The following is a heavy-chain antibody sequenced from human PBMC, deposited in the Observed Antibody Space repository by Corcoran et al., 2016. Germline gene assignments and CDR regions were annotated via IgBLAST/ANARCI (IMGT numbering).Heavy chain of an antibody. CDR2: INHSGST. CDR1: GGSFSGYY. CDR3: ARELAVAGVGSDY. V-gene: IGHV4-34*01. Sequence: QVQLQQWGAGLLKPSETLSLTCAVYGGSFSGYYWSWIRQPPGKGLEWIGEINHSGSTNYNPSLKSRVTISVDTSKNQFSLKLSSVTAADTAVYYCARELAVAGVGSDYWGQGTLVTVSS. J-gene: IGHJ4*02. D-gene: IGHD6-19*01.